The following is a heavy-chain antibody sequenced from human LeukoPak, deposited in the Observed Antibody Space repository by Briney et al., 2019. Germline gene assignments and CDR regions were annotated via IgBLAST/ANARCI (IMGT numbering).Heavy chain of an antibody. D-gene: IGHD3-10*01. J-gene: IGHJ3*02. CDR3: ARHGSGIEQAFDI. V-gene: IGHV3-66*04. CDR2: IYSGGST. CDR1: GFTVSSNY. Sequence: SGGSLRLSCAASGFTVSSNYMSWVRQAPGKGLEWVSVIYSGGSTYYADSVKGRFTISRDNSKNTLYLQMNSLRAEDTAVYYCARHGSGIEQAFDIWGQGTMVTVSS.